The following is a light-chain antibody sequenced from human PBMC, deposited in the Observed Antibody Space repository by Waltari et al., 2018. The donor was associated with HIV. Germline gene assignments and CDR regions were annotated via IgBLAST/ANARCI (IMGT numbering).Light chain of an antibody. V-gene: IGLV2-14*01. CDR1: SSDGGLYNY. CDR3: TSYTTIFTYV. CDR2: EVT. J-gene: IGLJ1*01. Sequence: QSALTQPASVSGSPGQSITISCTGTSSDGGLYNYVYWYQQHPGKAPKLMIYEVTNRPSGVSDRFSGSKSGNTASLTISGLQAEDEADYYCTSYTTIFTYVFGTGTWVSVL.